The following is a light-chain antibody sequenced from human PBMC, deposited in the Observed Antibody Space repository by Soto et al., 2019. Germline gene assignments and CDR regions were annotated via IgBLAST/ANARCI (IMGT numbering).Light chain of an antibody. Sequence: QSALTQPPSVSGSPGQSVTISCTGTSSDVGSYNRVSWYQQPPGTAPKLMIYEVTNRPSGVLNRFSASKSGNTASLTISGLQAEDEADYYCTSYTSSRTWVFGGGTKLTVL. CDR2: EVT. J-gene: IGLJ3*02. CDR3: TSYTSSRTWV. V-gene: IGLV2-18*02. CDR1: SSDVGSYNR.